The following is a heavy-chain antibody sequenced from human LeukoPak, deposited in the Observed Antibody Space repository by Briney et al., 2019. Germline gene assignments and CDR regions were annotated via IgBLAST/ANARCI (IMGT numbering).Heavy chain of an antibody. CDR3: ATLMPGIAVAGYYFDY. CDR2: ISGSGGST. D-gene: IGHD6-19*01. V-gene: IGHV3-23*01. Sequence: GGSLRPSCAASGFTFSSYAMSWVRQAPGKGLEWVSAISGSGGSTYYADSVKGRFTISRDNSKNTLYLQMNSLRAEDTAVYYCATLMPGIAVAGYYFDYWGQGTLVTVSS. CDR1: GFTFSSYA. J-gene: IGHJ4*02.